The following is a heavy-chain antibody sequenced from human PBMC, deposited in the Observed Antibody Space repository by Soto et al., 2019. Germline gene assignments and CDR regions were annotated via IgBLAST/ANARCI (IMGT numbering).Heavy chain of an antibody. V-gene: IGHV4-34*01. CDR1: GGSFSGYY. Sequence: NPSETLSLTCAVYGGSFSGYYWSWIRQPPGKGLEWIGEINHSGSTNYNPSLKSRVTISVDTSKNQFSLKLSSVTAADTAVYYCARGRITGTTFWGLLVFDYWGQGTLVTVPS. CDR3: ARGRITGTTFWGLLVFDY. J-gene: IGHJ4*02. CDR2: INHSGST. D-gene: IGHD1-7*01.